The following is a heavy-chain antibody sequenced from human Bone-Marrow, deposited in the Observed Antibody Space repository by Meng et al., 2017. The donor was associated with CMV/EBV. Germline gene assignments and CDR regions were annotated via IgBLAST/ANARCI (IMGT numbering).Heavy chain of an antibody. CDR2: ISSSSSYI. V-gene: IGHV3-21*01. CDR1: GFTFSSYS. Sequence: GESLKISCAASGFTFSSYSMNWVRQAPGKGLEWVSSISSSSSYIYYADSVKGRFTISRDNAKNSLYLQMNSLRAEDTAVYYCARGEWSHFDDWGQGTLVTVSS. CDR3: ARGEWSHFDD. D-gene: IGHD3-3*01. J-gene: IGHJ4*02.